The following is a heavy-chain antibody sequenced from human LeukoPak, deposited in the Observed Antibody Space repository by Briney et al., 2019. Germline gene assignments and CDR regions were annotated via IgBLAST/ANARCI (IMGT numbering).Heavy chain of an antibody. J-gene: IGHJ4*02. V-gene: IGHV3-23*01. D-gene: IGHD2/OR15-2a*01. Sequence: PGGSLRLSCAGSGVTFSGYGMSWGRHAPGKGLEWVSGLSDSGVPTYYAESVKGRFTISRDNAKNTLYLQMNSPRAEDTAIYYCAKQRGIYMYRPFEDWGQGTLVTVSS. CDR2: LSDSGVPT. CDR1: GVTFSGYG. CDR3: AKQRGIYMYRPFED.